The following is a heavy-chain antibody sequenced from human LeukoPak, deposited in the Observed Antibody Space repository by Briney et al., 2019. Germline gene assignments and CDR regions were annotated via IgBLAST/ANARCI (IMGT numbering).Heavy chain of an antibody. J-gene: IGHJ4*02. CDR1: GGTFSSYA. Sequence: SVKVSCKASGGTFSSYAISWVRQAPGQGLEWMGGIIPIFGTANYAQKFQGRVTITADKSTSTAYMELSSLRSEDTAVYYCARDLRLWFGVLGYWGQGTLVTVSS. D-gene: IGHD3-10*01. CDR3: ARDLRLWFGVLGY. V-gene: IGHV1-69*06. CDR2: IIPIFGTA.